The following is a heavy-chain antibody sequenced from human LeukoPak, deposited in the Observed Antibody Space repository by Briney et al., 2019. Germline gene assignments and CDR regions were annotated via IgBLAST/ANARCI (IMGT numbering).Heavy chain of an antibody. CDR3: ARSRVWSDYWGYFDY. CDR1: GGSISNYY. J-gene: IGHJ4*02. V-gene: IGHV4-59*01. Sequence: SETLSLTCTVSGGSISNYYWSWIRQPPGKGLEWIGHIYYSGSTNYNPSLKSRVIISLDTSKNQFSLKVSSVTAADTAVYYCARSRVWSDYWGYFDYWGQGILVTVSS. CDR2: IYYSGST. D-gene: IGHD3-3*01.